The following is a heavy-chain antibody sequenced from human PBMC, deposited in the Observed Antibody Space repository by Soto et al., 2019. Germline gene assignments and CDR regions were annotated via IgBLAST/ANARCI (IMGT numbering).Heavy chain of an antibody. CDR2: IWYDGSNK. D-gene: IGHD2-2*01. CDR3: ARPIVPAAMDAFDI. CDR1: GFTFSSYG. J-gene: IGHJ3*02. V-gene: IGHV3-33*01. Sequence: PGGSLRLSCAASGFTFSSYGMHWVRQAPGKGLEWVAVIWYDGSNKYYAESVKGRFTISRDNSKNTLYLQMNSLRAEDTAVYYCARPIVPAAMDAFDIWGQGTMVTVSS.